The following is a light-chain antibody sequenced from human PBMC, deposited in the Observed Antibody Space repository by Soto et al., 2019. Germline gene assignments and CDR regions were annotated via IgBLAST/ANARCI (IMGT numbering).Light chain of an antibody. CDR1: PGPVSTSHY. CDR3: VVFIRTGVL. V-gene: IGLV8-61*01. J-gene: IGLJ2*01. CDR2: STD. Sequence: QTVVTQEPSLSVSPGGTVTLTCGLSPGPVSTSHYPSWYQQTPGQAPRTPIYSTDTRSFGVPVRFSGSIVGNKAALTITGGQADDEGDYYCVVFIRTGVLFGGGTKLTVL.